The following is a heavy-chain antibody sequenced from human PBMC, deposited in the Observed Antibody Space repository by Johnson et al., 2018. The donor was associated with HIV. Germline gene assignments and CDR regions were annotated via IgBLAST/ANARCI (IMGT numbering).Heavy chain of an antibody. V-gene: IGHV3-66*04. CDR1: GFTVSSNY. CDR3: ARQTLRAFDI. J-gene: IGHJ3*02. CDR2: LFSGGIT. Sequence: VQLVEYGGGLVQPGGSLRLSCAASGFTVSSNYMTWVRQAPGKGLEWVSVLFSGGITYYADSVKGRFTISRDNSKNSLYLQMNSLRAEDTAVYYCARQTLRAFDIWGQGTMVTVSS.